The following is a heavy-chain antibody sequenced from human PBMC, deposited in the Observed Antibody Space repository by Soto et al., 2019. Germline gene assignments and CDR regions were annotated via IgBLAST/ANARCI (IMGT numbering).Heavy chain of an antibody. Sequence: AGGSLRLSCAASGFTFSSYAMHWVRQAPGKGLEWVAVISYDGSNKYYADSVKGRFTISRDNSKNTLYLQMNSLRAEDTAVYYCARDLAIAARPVAYYYGMDVWGQGTTVTVSS. CDR3: ARDLAIAARPVAYYYGMDV. D-gene: IGHD6-6*01. J-gene: IGHJ6*02. CDR1: GFTFSSYA. V-gene: IGHV3-30-3*01. CDR2: ISYDGSNK.